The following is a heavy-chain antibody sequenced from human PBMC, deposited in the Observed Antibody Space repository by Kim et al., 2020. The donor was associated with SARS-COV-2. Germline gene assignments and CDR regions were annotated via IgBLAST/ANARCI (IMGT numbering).Heavy chain of an antibody. CDR3: ARGEVAGNVLFDK. D-gene: IGHD6-19*01. Sequence: GGSLRLSCAASGFGFGGHWMHWVRQVPGKGLVWVARINGDGSTKGYADSVRGRFIISRDNTKNTQYLQMNSLSAEDTAVYYCARGEVAGNVLFDKWGQGT. J-gene: IGHJ4*02. CDR1: GFGFGGHW. CDR2: INGDGSTK. V-gene: IGHV3-74*01.